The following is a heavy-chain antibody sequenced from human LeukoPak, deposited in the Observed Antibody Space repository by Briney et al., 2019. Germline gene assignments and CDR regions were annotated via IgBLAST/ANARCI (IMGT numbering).Heavy chain of an antibody. D-gene: IGHD6-19*01. Sequence: ASVKVSCKASGYTFTSYDINWVRQAPGQGLEWMGWISAYNGNTNYAQKLQGRVTMTTDTSTSTAYMELRSLRSDDTAVYYCARVGNSGWTPWYYYGMDVWGQGTTVTVSS. CDR3: ARVGNSGWTPWYYYGMDV. J-gene: IGHJ6*02. V-gene: IGHV1-18*01. CDR1: GYTFTSYD. CDR2: ISAYNGNT.